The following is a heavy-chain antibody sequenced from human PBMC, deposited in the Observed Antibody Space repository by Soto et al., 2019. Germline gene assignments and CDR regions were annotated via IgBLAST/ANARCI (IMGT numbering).Heavy chain of an antibody. D-gene: IGHD2-15*01. J-gene: IGHJ6*03. CDR2: IYPGDSDT. CDR3: ARHGSDCSGGSCYYHGQGYYYYMDV. CDR1: GYSFTSYW. Sequence: GESLKISCKGSGYSFTSYWIGWVRQMPGKGLEWMGIIYPGDSDTRYSPSFQGQVTISADKSISTAYLQWSSLKASDTAMYYCARHGSDCSGGSCYYHGQGYYYYMDVWGKGTTVTVSS. V-gene: IGHV5-51*01.